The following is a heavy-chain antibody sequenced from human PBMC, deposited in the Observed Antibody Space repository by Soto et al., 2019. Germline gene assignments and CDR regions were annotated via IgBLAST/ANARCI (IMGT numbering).Heavy chain of an antibody. CDR1: GASISSSGYY. D-gene: IGHD3-16*01. CDR2: IDYIGNT. V-gene: IGHV4-39*01. CDR3: VRGGLRYHQSWDYFDV. Sequence: QVQLQESGPGLVSPWGTLSLTCTVSGASISSSGYYWGWIRQAPGKGVEWIGSIDYIGNTYYYPSPRRRATVSVDTSKTQISLQLNSVTAADTAVHYCVRGGLRYHQSWDYFDVWGPGTLVTVSS. J-gene: IGHJ4*02.